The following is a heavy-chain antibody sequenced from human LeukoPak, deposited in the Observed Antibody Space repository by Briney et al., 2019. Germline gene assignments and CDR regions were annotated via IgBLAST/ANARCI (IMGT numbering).Heavy chain of an antibody. D-gene: IGHD3/OR15-3a*01. V-gene: IGHV3-7*01. CDR1: GFTFSTCW. CDR3: ARHFGTYYPN. CDR2: IKQDGREK. Sequence: GGSLRLSCAASGFTFSTCWMSWVRQAPGKGLEWVANIKQDGREKYCVDSVKGRFTISRDNAKNSLDLQMNSLRVEDTAVYYCARHFGTYYPNWGQGTLVTVSS. J-gene: IGHJ4*02.